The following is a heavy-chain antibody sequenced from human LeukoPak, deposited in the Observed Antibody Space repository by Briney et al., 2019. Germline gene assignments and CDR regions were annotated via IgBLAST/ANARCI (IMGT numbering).Heavy chain of an antibody. CDR2: IKSKSDVGTT. Sequence: KTGGSLRLSCAASGFTFNNACMSWVRQAPGKGLEWVGHIKSKSDVGTTDFAAPVKGRFTISRDDSKNTLFLHMNSLKTDDTAVYYCTSGRWIQLAISDYWGQGTLVTVSS. V-gene: IGHV3-15*01. CDR3: TSGRWIQLAISDY. J-gene: IGHJ4*02. D-gene: IGHD5-18*01. CDR1: GFTFNNAC.